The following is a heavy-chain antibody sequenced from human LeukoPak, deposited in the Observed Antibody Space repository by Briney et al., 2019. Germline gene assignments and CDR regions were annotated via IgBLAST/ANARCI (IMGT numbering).Heavy chain of an antibody. Sequence: PGGSLRLSCAASGFTFSRYSMNWVRQAPGKGLEWVSSISGSGAGKFYAAPVKGRFTTSRDNSKNTLYVQMNSLRAEDTAVYYCAKAAYGDYAGAFDIWGQGTMVIVSS. V-gene: IGHV3-23*01. CDR1: GFTFSRYS. CDR2: ISGSGAGK. CDR3: AKAAYGDYAGAFDI. D-gene: IGHD4-17*01. J-gene: IGHJ3*02.